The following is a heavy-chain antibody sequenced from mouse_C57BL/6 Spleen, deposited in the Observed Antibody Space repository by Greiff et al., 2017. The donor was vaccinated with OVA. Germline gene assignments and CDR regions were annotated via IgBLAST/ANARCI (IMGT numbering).Heavy chain of an antibody. CDR1: AYPFTNSW. CDR3: ARELGHDY. Sequence: QVQLQQPGAELVKPGASVQMSCKASAYPFTNSWITWAKQRPVQGLECIGDIYPGSGSTNYNEKFKSKATLTVDTSSSTAYMQLSSLTSEDSAVYYCARELGHDYWGQGTTLTVSS. V-gene: IGHV1-55*01. CDR2: IYPGSGST. J-gene: IGHJ2*01. D-gene: IGHD4-1*01.